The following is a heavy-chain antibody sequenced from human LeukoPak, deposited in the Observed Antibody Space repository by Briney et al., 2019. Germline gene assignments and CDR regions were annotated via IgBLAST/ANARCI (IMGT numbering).Heavy chain of an antibody. CDR1: GFTFSSYA. Sequence: GGSLRLSCAASGFTFSSYAMHWVRQAPGKGLEWVAVISYDGSNKYYADSVKGRFTISRDNSKNTLYLQMNSLRAEDTAVYYCARDQPPYSSGWSGWFDPWGQGTLVTVSS. D-gene: IGHD6-19*01. V-gene: IGHV3-30*04. J-gene: IGHJ5*02. CDR3: ARDQPPYSSGWSGWFDP. CDR2: ISYDGSNK.